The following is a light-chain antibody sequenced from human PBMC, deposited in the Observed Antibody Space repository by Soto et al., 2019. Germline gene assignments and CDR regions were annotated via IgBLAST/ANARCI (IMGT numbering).Light chain of an antibody. Sequence: EVVMTPSPATLSVSPVERATLSCRASQSVSSYLAWYQQKPGQAPRLLIYDASNRATGIPARFSGSGSGTDFTLTISSLEPEDFAVYYCQQRSNWLSITFGQGTKVDIK. CDR1: QSVSSY. J-gene: IGKJ1*01. CDR2: DAS. CDR3: QQRSNWLSIT. V-gene: IGKV3-11*01.